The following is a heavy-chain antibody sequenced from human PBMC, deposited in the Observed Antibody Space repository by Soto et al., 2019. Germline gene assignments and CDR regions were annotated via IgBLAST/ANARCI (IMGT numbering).Heavy chain of an antibody. CDR2: IIPIFGTA. CDR3: ARPYCSSTSCLNWFDP. CDR1: GGTFSSYA. J-gene: IGHJ5*02. V-gene: IGHV1-69*13. Sequence: SVKVFCKASGGTFSSYAISWVRQAPGQGLEWMGGIIPIFGTANYAQKFQGRVTITADESTSTAYMELSSLRSEDTAVYYCARPYCSSTSCLNWFDPWGQGTLVTV. D-gene: IGHD2-2*01.